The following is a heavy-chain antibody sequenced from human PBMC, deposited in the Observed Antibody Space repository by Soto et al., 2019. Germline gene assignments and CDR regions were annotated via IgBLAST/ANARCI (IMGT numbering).Heavy chain of an antibody. V-gene: IGHV4-61*01. J-gene: IGHJ6*02. CDR3: ARDTAYTYYYGSGSLRDYYYYGMDV. Sequence: SETLSLTCTVSGGSISSSSYYWGWIRQPPGKGLEWIGYIYYSGSTNYNPSLKSRVTISVDTSKNQFSLKLSSVTAADTAVYYCARDTAYTYYYGSGSLRDYYYYGMDVWGQGTTVTVSS. CDR1: GGSISSSSYY. CDR2: IYYSGST. D-gene: IGHD3-10*01.